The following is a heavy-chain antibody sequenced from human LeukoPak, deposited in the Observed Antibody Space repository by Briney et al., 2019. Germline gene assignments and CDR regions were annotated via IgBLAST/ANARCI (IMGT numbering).Heavy chain of an antibody. V-gene: IGHV3-30*02. D-gene: IGHD3-3*01. CDR2: IRYDEGKK. CDR1: GFIFSSYG. CDR3: AKGWFGVVINPLED. J-gene: IGHJ4*02. Sequence: SAGSLRLSCAASGFIFSSYGMHWVRQDPDKGMDWVAFIRYDEGKKYYVDSVKGRFTISRDNSKNTLNLQMNSLRAEYTAVYYCAKGWFGVVINPLEDWGQGTLVTVSS.